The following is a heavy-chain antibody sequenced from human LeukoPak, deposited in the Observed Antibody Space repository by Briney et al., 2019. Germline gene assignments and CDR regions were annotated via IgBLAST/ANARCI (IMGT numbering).Heavy chain of an antibody. CDR1: GYTFTRYY. V-gene: IGHV1-2*02. J-gene: IGHJ5*02. CDR2: INPNSGGT. Sequence: ASVKVSCKASGYTFTRYYMHWVRQAPGQGLEWMGWINPNSGGTNYAQKFQGRVTMTRDTSISTAYMELSRLRSDDTAVYYCARDEKDIVVVPAAMPGFDPWGQGTLVTVSS. CDR3: ARDEKDIVVVPAAMPGFDP. D-gene: IGHD2-2*01.